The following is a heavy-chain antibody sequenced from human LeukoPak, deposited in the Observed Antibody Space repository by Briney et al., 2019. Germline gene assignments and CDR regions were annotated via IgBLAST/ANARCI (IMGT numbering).Heavy chain of an antibody. D-gene: IGHD7-27*01. Sequence: GGSLRLSCAASGFTFSTYTMYWVRHPPGKGLEWVSIIGSSGGGIHYADSVKGRFTISRDKSKNALYLQMNSLRVEDTAVYYCAIDPNWGTHSWGQGVLVTVSS. V-gene: IGHV3-23*01. CDR1: GFTFSTYT. CDR3: AIDPNWGTHS. CDR2: IGSSGGGI. J-gene: IGHJ4*02.